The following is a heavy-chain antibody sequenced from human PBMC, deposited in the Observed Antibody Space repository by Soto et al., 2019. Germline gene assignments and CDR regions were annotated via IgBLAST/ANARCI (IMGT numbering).Heavy chain of an antibody. J-gene: IGHJ6*02. Sequence: PSETLSLTCTVSGGSISSYYWSWIRQPPGKGLEWIGYIYYSGSTNYNPSLKSRVTISVDTSKNQFSLKLSSVTAADTAVYYCARENYDILTGYALRYYGMDVWGQGTTVTVSS. CDR1: GGSISSYY. CDR2: IYYSGST. CDR3: ARENYDILTGYALRYYGMDV. D-gene: IGHD3-9*01. V-gene: IGHV4-59*01.